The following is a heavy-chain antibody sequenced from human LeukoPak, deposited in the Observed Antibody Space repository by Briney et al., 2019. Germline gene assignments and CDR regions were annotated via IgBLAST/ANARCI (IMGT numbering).Heavy chain of an antibody. D-gene: IGHD3-10*01. CDR3: ARGLPPHYYGSGGYYNR. Sequence: SQTLSLTCAVSGGSISGCYCCWIRNPQRQGKDRNGVINHSGSTNYNPSLKSRVTISVVTSKNQFSLKLSSVTAADTAVYYCARGLPPHYYGSGGYYNRWGQGTLVTVSS. J-gene: IGHJ4*02. CDR2: INHSGST. CDR1: GGSISGCY. V-gene: IGHV4-34*01.